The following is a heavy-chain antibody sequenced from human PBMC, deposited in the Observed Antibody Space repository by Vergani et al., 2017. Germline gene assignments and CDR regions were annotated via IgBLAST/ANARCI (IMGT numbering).Heavy chain of an antibody. CDR3: ARGAQGDYDSSGYYDY. J-gene: IGHJ4*02. V-gene: IGHV4-61*01. D-gene: IGHD3-22*01. CDR1: GGSISSSSYY. CDR2: IYYSGST. Sequence: QLQLQESGPGLVKPSETLSLTCTVSGGSISSSSYYWSWIRQPPGKGLEWIGYIYYSGSTNYNPSLKSRVTISVDTSKNQFSLKLSSVTAADTAVYYCARGAQGDYDSSGYYDYWGQGTLVTVSS.